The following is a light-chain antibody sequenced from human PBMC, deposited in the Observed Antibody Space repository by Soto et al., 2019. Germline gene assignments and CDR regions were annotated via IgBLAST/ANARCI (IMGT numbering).Light chain of an antibody. Sequence: EIVLTQSPGTLSLSPGERATLSCRASQSVSSSYLAWYQQKPGQAPRLLIFGASSRATGNPDRFSGSGSGTDFTLTISSLEPEDFAVYYCLQYGSSPVTFGPGTNVDIK. V-gene: IGKV3-20*01. CDR1: QSVSSSY. CDR2: GAS. J-gene: IGKJ3*01. CDR3: LQYGSSPVT.